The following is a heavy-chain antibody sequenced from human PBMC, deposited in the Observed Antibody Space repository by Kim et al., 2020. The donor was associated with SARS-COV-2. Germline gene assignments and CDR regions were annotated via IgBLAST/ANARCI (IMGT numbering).Heavy chain of an antibody. V-gene: IGHV4-39*01. Sequence: SETLSLTCTVSGGSISSSSYYWGWIRQPPGKGLEWIGSIYYSGSTYYNPSLKSRVTISVDTSKNQFPLKLSSVTAADTAVYYCARGRSKYNWFDPWGQGTLVTVSS. CDR3: ARGRSKYNWFDP. J-gene: IGHJ5*02. CDR1: GGSISSSSYY. CDR2: IYYSGST.